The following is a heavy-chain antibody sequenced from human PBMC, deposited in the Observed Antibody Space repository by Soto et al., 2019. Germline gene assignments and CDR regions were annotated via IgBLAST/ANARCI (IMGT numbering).Heavy chain of an antibody. CDR2: INPSGGST. V-gene: IGHV1-46*01. CDR3: ARDVRSSYSSGWYYFDY. D-gene: IGHD6-19*01. J-gene: IGHJ4*02. Sequence: ASVKVSCKASGYTFTSYYMHWVRQAPGQGLEWMGIINPSGGSTSYAQKFQGRVTMTRDTSTSTVYMELSSLRSEDTAVYYCARDVRSSYSSGWYYFDYWGPGTPVTVYS. CDR1: GYTFTSYY.